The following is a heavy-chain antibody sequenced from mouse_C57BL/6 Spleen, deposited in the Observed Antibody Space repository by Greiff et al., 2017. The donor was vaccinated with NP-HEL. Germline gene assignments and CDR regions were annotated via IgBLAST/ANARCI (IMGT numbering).Heavy chain of an antibody. CDR2: IYPRSGNP. CDR1: GYTFTSYG. Sequence: QVHVKQSGAELARPGASVKLSCKASGYTFTSYGISWVKQRTGQGLEWIGEIYPRSGNPYYNEKFKGKATLTADKSSSTAYMELRSLTSEDSAVYFCARETGTRYFDVWGTGTTVTVSS. CDR3: ARETGTRYFDV. V-gene: IGHV1-81*01. D-gene: IGHD4-1*01. J-gene: IGHJ1*03.